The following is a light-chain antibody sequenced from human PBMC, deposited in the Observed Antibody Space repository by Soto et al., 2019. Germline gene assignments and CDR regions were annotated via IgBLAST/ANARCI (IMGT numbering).Light chain of an antibody. Sequence: EIVLTQSPGTLSLSPGERATLSCRASQSVGKSLAWYQQKPGQAPRLLIYGASSRATGIPDRFSGSGSGTDFTLTISRLEPEDFAVYYCQQYGSSPPTFGQGTKV. V-gene: IGKV3-20*01. CDR2: GAS. CDR3: QQYGSSPPT. J-gene: IGKJ1*01. CDR1: QSVGKS.